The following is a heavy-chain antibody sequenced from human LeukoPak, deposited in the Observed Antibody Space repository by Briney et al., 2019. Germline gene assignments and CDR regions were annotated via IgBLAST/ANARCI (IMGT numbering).Heavy chain of an antibody. V-gene: IGHV3-48*01. CDR1: GFAFTTYS. CDR2: ISSSTI. CDR3: ARDGGALGDYGVPSYFDY. D-gene: IGHD4-17*01. Sequence: GGSLRLSCAASGFAFTTYSLNWVRQAPGKGLEWVSHISSSTIYYADSVKGRFTISRDNAKNSLYLQMNSLRAEDTAVYYCARDGGALGDYGVPSYFDYWGQGTLATVSS. J-gene: IGHJ4*02.